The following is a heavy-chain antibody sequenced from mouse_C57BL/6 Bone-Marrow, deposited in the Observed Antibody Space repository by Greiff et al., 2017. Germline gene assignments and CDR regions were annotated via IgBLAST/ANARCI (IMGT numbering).Heavy chain of an antibody. D-gene: IGHD2-2*01. CDR2: IYPGSGST. CDR1: GYTFTSYW. CDR3: ARCYYGYHCYFDV. V-gene: IGHV1-55*01. Sequence: QVQLQQPGAELVKPGASVKMSCKASGYTFTSYWITWVKQRPGQGLEWIGDIYPGSGSTNYNEKFKSKATLTVDKSSSTAYMQLSSLTSEDSAVYYCARCYYGYHCYFDVWGTGTTVTVSS. J-gene: IGHJ1*03.